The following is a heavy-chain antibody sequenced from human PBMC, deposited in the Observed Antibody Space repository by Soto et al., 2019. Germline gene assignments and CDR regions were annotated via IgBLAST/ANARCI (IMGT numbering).Heavy chain of an antibody. CDR3: AREVVVAARDAFDI. J-gene: IGHJ3*02. CDR2: IWYDGSNK. CDR1: GFTFSSYG. D-gene: IGHD2-15*01. Sequence: VQLVESGGGVVQPGRSLRLSCAASGFTFSSYGMHWVRQAPGKGLEWVAVIWYDGSNKYYADSVKGRFTISRDNSKNTLYLQMNSLRAEDTAVYYCAREVVVAARDAFDIWGQGTMVTVSS. V-gene: IGHV3-33*01.